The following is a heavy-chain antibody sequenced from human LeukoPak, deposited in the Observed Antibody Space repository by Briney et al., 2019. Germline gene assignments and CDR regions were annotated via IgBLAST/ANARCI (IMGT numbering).Heavy chain of an antibody. V-gene: IGHV3-74*01. CDR3: TRGIPVAATRGYFDY. D-gene: IGHD2-15*01. CDR1: GFSFSSYW. Sequence: GGSLRLSCAASGFSFSSYWMHWVRQAPGKGLVWVSRVNNDGSSTTYADSVKGRFTISRDNAKNTLYLQMNSLRAEDTAVYYGTRGIPVAATRGYFDYWGQGTLVTVSS. J-gene: IGHJ4*02. CDR2: VNNDGSST.